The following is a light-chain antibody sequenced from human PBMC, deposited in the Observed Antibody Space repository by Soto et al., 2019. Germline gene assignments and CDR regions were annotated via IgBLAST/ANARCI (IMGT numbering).Light chain of an antibody. J-gene: IGKJ2*01. V-gene: IGKV4-1*01. CDR2: WAS. CDR1: QGVLYSSNNKNY. Sequence: DIVMTQSPDSLAVSLGERATINCKSSQGVLYSSNNKNYLAGYQQKPGQPPKLLIYWASTRESGVPDRFSGSGSGKAFTLTISSLQAEDVAVYYCQKYYSTPYTFGQGTKLEIK. CDR3: QKYYSTPYT.